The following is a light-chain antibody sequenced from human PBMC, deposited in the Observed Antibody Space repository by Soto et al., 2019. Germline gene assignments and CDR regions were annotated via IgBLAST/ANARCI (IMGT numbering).Light chain of an antibody. V-gene: IGKV3-15*01. Sequence: EIVMTQSPATLSVSPGERATLSCRASQSVSSNLAWYQQKPGQAPRLLIYGASTRATGIPARFSGSGSGTEFTLTISSLQSEDFAVYYCQQYNNWPFTFGPGPNVDIK. J-gene: IGKJ3*01. CDR2: GAS. CDR3: QQYNNWPFT. CDR1: QSVSSN.